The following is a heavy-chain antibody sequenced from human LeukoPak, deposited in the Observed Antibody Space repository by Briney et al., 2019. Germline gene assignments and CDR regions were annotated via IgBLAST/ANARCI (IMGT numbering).Heavy chain of an antibody. V-gene: IGHV1-69*04. J-gene: IGHJ4*02. CDR2: IIPVFGVA. D-gene: IGHD4-17*01. CDR1: GGTFSSNA. Sequence: SVKVSCKVSGGTFSSNAISWVRQAPGQGLEWMGRIIPVFGVANYAEKFQGRVTITADKSTSTAYMELSSLRSEDTAMYYCTGDRFDYGEHTHSDYWGQGTLVTVSS. CDR3: TGDRFDYGEHTHSDY.